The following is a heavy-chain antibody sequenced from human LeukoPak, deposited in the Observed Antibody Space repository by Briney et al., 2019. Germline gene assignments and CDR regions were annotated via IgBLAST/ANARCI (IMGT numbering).Heavy chain of an antibody. Sequence: SETLSLTCAVSGGSISSSNWWSWVRQPPGKGLEWIGEIYHSGSTNYNQSLKSRVTISVDRSKNQFSLKLSSVTAADTAVYYCAREITMVRGVIAHFDYWGQGTLVTVSS. CDR1: GGSISSSNW. J-gene: IGHJ4*02. V-gene: IGHV4-4*02. D-gene: IGHD3-10*01. CDR2: IYHSGST. CDR3: AREITMVRGVIAHFDY.